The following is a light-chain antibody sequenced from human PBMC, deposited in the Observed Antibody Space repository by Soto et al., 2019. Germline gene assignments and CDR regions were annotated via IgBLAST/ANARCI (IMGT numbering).Light chain of an antibody. CDR3: HQRSSWPLT. J-gene: IGKJ4*01. CDR2: DAS. V-gene: IGKV3-11*01. Sequence: EIVFTQSPATLSFSPGERATLSCRASQSISTYLAWYQQKPGQPPRLLIYDASHRATGIPARFGGSGSGTDFTLTISNLEPEDFAVYYCHQRSSWPLTFGGGTKVDIK. CDR1: QSISTY.